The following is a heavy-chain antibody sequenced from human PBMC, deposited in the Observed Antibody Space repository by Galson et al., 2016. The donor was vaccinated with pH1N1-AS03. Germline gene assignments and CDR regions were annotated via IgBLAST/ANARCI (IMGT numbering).Heavy chain of an antibody. CDR3: ARVRDSSSASTFVD. D-gene: IGHD6-6*01. CDR1: GGTFSTNG. J-gene: IGHJ4*02. V-gene: IGHV1-69*04. CDR2: IIPMLGRG. Sequence: SAKVSCKASGGTFSTNGYTCVRQAPGQGLEWMGRIIPMLGRGNYQQKFQARFTIIADISTSTTYMELRNLTPEDTAVYYCARVRDSSSASTFVDWGPGTQVTVSS.